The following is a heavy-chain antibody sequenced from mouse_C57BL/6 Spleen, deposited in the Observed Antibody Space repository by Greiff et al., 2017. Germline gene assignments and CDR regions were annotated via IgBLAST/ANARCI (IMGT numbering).Heavy chain of an antibody. V-gene: IGHV5-6*01. Sequence: EVKVVESGGDLVKPGGSLKLSCAASGFTFSSYGMSWVRQTPDKRLEWVATISSGGSYTYYPDSVKGRFTISRDNAKNTLYLQMSSLKSEDTAMYYCARHRDFMDYWGQGTSVTVSS. J-gene: IGHJ4*01. CDR1: GFTFSSYG. CDR2: ISSGGSYT. D-gene: IGHD3-3*01. CDR3: ARHRDFMDY.